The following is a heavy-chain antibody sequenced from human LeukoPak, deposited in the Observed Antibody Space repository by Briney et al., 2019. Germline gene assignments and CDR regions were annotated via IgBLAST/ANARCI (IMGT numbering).Heavy chain of an antibody. CDR1: GGTFSSYG. J-gene: IGHJ3*02. D-gene: IGHD7-27*01. CDR2: IIPVCGTA. CDR3: ARALLGRDWGSPVDAFDI. Sequence: SVKVSCKASGGTFSSYGISWVRQAPGQGLEWVGGIIPVCGTANYAEDVQGRFTITADESTSTAYMELRSLRSEDTAVYYCARALLGRDWGSPVDAFDIWGQGTMVTVSS. V-gene: IGHV1-69*13.